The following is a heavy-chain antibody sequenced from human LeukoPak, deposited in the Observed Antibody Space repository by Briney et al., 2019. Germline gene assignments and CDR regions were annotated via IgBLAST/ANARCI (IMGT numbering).Heavy chain of an antibody. Sequence: SETLSLTCTVSGGSISSYYWSWIRQPPGKGLEWIGYIYYSGSTNYNPSLKSRVTISVDTPKNQFSLKLSSVTAADTAVYYCARDYYDSSGYWDAFDIWGQGTMVTVSS. CDR3: ARDYYDSSGYWDAFDI. V-gene: IGHV4-59*08. D-gene: IGHD3-22*01. CDR2: IYYSGST. J-gene: IGHJ3*02. CDR1: GGSISSYY.